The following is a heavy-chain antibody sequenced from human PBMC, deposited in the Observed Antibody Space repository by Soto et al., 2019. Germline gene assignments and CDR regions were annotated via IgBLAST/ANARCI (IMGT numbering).Heavy chain of an antibody. Sequence: SVKVSCKASGCTFSSYAISCERQAPGQVLEWMGGIIPIFGTANYAQKFQGRVTITADESTSTAYMELSSLRSEDTAVYYCARVGLEITMVRGVIIGPLDYWGQGTPVTVSS. V-gene: IGHV1-69*13. J-gene: IGHJ4*02. CDR2: IIPIFGTA. CDR3: ARVGLEITMVRGVIIGPLDY. D-gene: IGHD3-10*01. CDR1: GCTFSSYA.